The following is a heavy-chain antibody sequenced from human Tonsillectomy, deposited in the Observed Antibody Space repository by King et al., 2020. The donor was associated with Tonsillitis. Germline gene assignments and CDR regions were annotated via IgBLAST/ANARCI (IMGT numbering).Heavy chain of an antibody. D-gene: IGHD6-13*01. V-gene: IGHV3-30*02. CDR1: GFTFSSYG. J-gene: IGHJ5*02. Sequence: VQLVESGGGVVQPGGSLRLSCAASGFTFSSYGMHWVRQAPGKGLEWVAFIRYDGSNKYYADSVKGRFTISRDNSKNTLYLQMNSLRAEDTAVYYCAKDMVSSSWTPPYNWFDPWGQGTLVTVSS. CDR2: IRYDGSNK. CDR3: AKDMVSSSWTPPYNWFDP.